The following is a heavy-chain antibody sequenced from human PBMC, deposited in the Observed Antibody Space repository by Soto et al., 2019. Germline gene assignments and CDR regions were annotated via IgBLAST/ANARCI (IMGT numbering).Heavy chain of an antibody. D-gene: IGHD3-9*01. CDR3: VKRGRTWGDVDF. Sequence: VQLLESGGGLVQPGRSLRLSCVASGFSLNNYAMSWVRQAPGKGLEWVSTIGGAEGDSDGVEWYEGSVTGRFTISRDSSANTLLLHMDNLSVADWAPFLCVKRGRTWGDVDFWAQVTTVVVSS. V-gene: IGHV3-23*01. CDR2: IGGAEGDSDGVE. J-gene: IGHJ3*01. CDR1: GFSLNNYA.